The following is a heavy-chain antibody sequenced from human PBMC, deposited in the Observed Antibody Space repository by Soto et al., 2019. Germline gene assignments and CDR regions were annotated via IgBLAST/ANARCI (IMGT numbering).Heavy chain of an antibody. Sequence: GGSLRLSCAASGFTFSSYSMNWVRQAPGKGLEWVSYISSSSSTIYYADSVKGRFTISRDNSKNTLYLQMNSLRDEDTAVYYCARGYSYGFSYYYYYMDVWGKGTTVTVSS. J-gene: IGHJ6*03. V-gene: IGHV3-48*02. D-gene: IGHD5-18*01. CDR2: ISSSSSTI. CDR1: GFTFSSYS. CDR3: ARGYSYGFSYYYYYMDV.